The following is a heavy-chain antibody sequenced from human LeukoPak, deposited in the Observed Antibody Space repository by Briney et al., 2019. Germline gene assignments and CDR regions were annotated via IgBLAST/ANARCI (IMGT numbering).Heavy chain of an antibody. Sequence: PGGSLRLSCAASGFTFSSYSMNWVRQAPGKGLEWVSSISSSSSYIYYADSLKGRFTISRDNAKKSVYLQMNSLRAEDTAVYYCARGALDAATPFDSWGREPWSPSPQ. D-gene: IGHD2-15*01. J-gene: IGHJ5*01. CDR1: GFTFSSYS. CDR2: ISSSSSYI. CDR3: ARGALDAATPFDS. V-gene: IGHV3-21*01.